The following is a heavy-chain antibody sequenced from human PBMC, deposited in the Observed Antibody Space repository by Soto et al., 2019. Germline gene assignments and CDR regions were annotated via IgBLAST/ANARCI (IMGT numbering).Heavy chain of an antibody. CDR2: IWYDGSKK. D-gene: IGHD1-26*01. Sequence: QVQVVESGGGVVQPGRSLRLSCAASGFTFSNYGIHWVRQAPGKGLEWVAVIWYDGSKKYYADSGKGRFTISRDNSKNPLYLQMNSMRAEDTAVYYCARDGTRAFDIWGKRTMVTVSS. J-gene: IGHJ3*02. V-gene: IGHV3-33*01. CDR3: ARDGTRAFDI. CDR1: GFTFSNYG.